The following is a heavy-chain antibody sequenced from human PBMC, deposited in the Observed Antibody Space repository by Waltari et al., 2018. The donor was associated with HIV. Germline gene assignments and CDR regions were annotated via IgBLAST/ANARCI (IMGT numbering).Heavy chain of an antibody. D-gene: IGHD3-16*01. Sequence: QVQLQESGPGLVKTSETLSLTCAVSGYSISSGYYWGWIRQPPGKGLEWIGSIYHSRSTYYNPSLKRRVTISVDTLKNQFSLKLSSVTGADTAVYYCARGLGVDSMDVWGKGTTVTVSS. CDR2: IYHSRST. CDR3: ARGLGVDSMDV. CDR1: GYSISSGYY. J-gene: IGHJ6*03. V-gene: IGHV4-38-2*01.